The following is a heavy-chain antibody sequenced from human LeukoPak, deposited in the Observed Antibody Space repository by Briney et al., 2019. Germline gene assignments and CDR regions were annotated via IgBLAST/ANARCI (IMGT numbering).Heavy chain of an antibody. Sequence: GRSLRLSCAASGFTFSSYGMHWVLQAPGKVLEWVAVISYDGSNKYYADSLKGRFTISRDNSKNTLYLQMNSLRLEDTALFYCAKDFGGVSNFWGQGTLVTVSS. V-gene: IGHV3-30*18. CDR1: GFTFSSYG. CDR3: AKDFGGVSNF. J-gene: IGHJ4*02. CDR2: ISYDGSNK. D-gene: IGHD3-16*01.